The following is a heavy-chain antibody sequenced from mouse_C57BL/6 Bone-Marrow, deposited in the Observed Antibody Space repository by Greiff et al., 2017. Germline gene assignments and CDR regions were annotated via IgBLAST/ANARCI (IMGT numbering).Heavy chain of an antibody. V-gene: IGHV1-22*01. CDR1: GYTFTDYN. D-gene: IGHD1-1*01. CDR3: AGSEITTVVAPFDY. CDR2: INPNNGGT. J-gene: IGHJ2*01. Sequence: EVQLVESGPELVKPGASVKMSCKASGYTFTDYNMHWVKQSHGKSLEWIGYINPNNGGTSYNQKFKGKATLTVNKSSSTAYMELRSLTSEDSAVXYCAGSEITTVVAPFDYWGQGTTLTVSS.